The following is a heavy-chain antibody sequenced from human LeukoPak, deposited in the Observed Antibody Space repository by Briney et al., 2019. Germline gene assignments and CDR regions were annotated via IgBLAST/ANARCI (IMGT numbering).Heavy chain of an antibody. CDR3: ARDLYCSSTSCYD. Sequence: PGGSLRLSCAASGFTFSSYSMNWVRQAPGKGLEWVSSISSSSSYIYYADSVKGRFTISRDNAKNSLYLQMNSLRAEDTAVYYCARDLYCSSTSCYDWGQGTLVTVSS. CDR1: GFTFSSYS. J-gene: IGHJ4*02. V-gene: IGHV3-21*01. D-gene: IGHD2-2*01. CDR2: ISSSSSYI.